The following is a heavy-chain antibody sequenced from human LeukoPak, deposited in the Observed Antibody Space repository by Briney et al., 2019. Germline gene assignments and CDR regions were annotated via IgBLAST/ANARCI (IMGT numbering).Heavy chain of an antibody. Sequence: PGGSLRLSCAASGFTFSSHAMSWVRQAPGKGLEWVLAVSGSGGSTYYADSVKGRFTISRDNSKNTLYLQMSSLRAEDTALYYCAEASPSDSSSWYPSWHWGQGTLVTVSS. J-gene: IGHJ1*01. CDR2: VSGSGGST. V-gene: IGHV3-23*01. CDR1: GFTFSSHA. CDR3: AEASPSDSSSWYPSWH. D-gene: IGHD6-13*01.